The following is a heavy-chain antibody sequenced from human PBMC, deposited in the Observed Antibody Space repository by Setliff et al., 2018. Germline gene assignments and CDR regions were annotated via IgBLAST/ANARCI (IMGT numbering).Heavy chain of an antibody. CDR3: ARADNVLLWFGELFY. CDR2: IYIGGSA. Sequence: PSETMSLTCTVSGGSISSYYWSWIRQPAGKELEWIGHIYIGGSANYNPSLKSRVTMSIDTSKNQFSLKLSAVTAADTAVYYCARADNVLLWFGELFYWGQGTLVTVSS. V-gene: IGHV4-4*07. D-gene: IGHD3-10*01. CDR1: GGSISSYY. J-gene: IGHJ4*02.